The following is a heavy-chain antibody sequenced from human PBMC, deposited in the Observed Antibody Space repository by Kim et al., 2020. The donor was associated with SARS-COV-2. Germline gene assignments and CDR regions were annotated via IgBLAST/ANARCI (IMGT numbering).Heavy chain of an antibody. CDR1: GFSFSNAW. V-gene: IGHV3-15*01. CDR2: IKSKTSGGTT. CDR3: TTNSGYGIDS. D-gene: IGHD5-12*01. J-gene: IGHJ4*02. Sequence: GSLRLSCAASGFSFSNAWMSWVRQAPGKGLEWVGRIKSKTSGGTTDYAAPVKDRFTILRDDSKNTLYLQMNSLRSEDTAVYYCTTNSGYGIDSWGQGTLVTVSS.